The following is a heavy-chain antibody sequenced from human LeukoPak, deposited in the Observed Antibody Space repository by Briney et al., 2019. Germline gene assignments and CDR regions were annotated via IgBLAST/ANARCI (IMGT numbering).Heavy chain of an antibody. J-gene: IGHJ4*02. Sequence: GGSLRLSCAASGFTFSSYGMPWVRQAPGKGLEWVSFIRYDGSNEYYADSVRGRFTISRDNSKNTLYLQMNSLRAEDTAVYYCAKGVSSFDYWGQGTLVTVSS. V-gene: IGHV3-30*02. D-gene: IGHD2-8*01. CDR1: GFTFSSYG. CDR3: AKGVSSFDY. CDR2: IRYDGSNE.